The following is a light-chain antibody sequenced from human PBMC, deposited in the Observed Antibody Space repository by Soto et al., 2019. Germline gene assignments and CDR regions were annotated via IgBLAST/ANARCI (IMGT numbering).Light chain of an antibody. CDR2: GAS. CDR3: QKYDIPTFH. V-gene: IGKV3-20*01. CDR1: QSVSSTY. J-gene: IGKJ2*01. Sequence: EIVLTQSPGTLSLSPGERATLSCRASQSVSSTYLAWYQQNPGQAPRLLIFGASSRAPGIPDRFSGSGSGTDFTLTISRLEPEDFAVYYCQKYDIPTFHFGQGTKLDIK.